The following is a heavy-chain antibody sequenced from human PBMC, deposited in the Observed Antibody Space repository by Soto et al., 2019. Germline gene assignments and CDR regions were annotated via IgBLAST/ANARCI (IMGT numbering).Heavy chain of an antibody. CDR3: AKGSSYYYDSSGDYYFDY. CDR1: GFTFSSYV. CDR2: TSGSGGSR. V-gene: IGHV3-23*01. D-gene: IGHD3-22*01. J-gene: IGHJ4*02. Sequence: EVQLLESGGGLVQPGGSLRLSCAASGFTFSSYVMSWVRQVPRKGLEWVSSTSGSGGSRYYADSVKGRFTISRDNSKKTLYLQMNSLRAEDTAVYYCAKGSSYYYDSSGDYYFDYWGQGTLVTVSS.